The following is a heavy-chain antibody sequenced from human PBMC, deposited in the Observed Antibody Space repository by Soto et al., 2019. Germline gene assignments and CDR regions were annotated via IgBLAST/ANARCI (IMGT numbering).Heavy chain of an antibody. D-gene: IGHD1-1*01. J-gene: IGHJ4*02. CDR3: ARRRAWNDAFVF. CDR1: GYNFTTYW. V-gene: IGHV5-51*01. CDR2: IYPADSDT. Sequence: PGESLKISCKASGYNFTTYWIGWVRQMPGKGLELMGVIYPADSDTRYRPPFQGQVTFSADKSLPTAYLQWNSLKASDTAKYYCARRRAWNDAFVFWGQGTLVTVSS.